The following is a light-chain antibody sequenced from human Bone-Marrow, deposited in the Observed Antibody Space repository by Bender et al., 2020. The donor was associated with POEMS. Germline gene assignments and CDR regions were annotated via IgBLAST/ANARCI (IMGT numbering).Light chain of an antibody. V-gene: IGLV1-44*01. CDR3: AAWEDSMNGWV. CDR2: INN. J-gene: IGLJ3*02. CDR1: SSNIGTNP. Sequence: QSVLTQQPSASGTPGQRVTISCSGSSSNIGTNPVNWYQQLPGTAPKLLIYINNQRPSGVPDRFSGSKSGTSASLASSGIQAEDEADYYCAAWEDSMNGWVFGGGTKLTVL.